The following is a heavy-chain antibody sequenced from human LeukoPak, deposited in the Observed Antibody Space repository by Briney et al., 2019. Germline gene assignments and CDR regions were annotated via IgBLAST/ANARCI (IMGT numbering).Heavy chain of an antibody. V-gene: IGHV3-20*04. D-gene: IGHD5-24*01. CDR1: GFTFDDYG. CDR3: ATQRDGYNAPFDY. J-gene: IGHJ4*02. CDR2: IIWSGGST. Sequence: PGGSLRLSCAASGFTFDDYGMSWVRQAPGKGLEWVSGIIWSGGSTGYADSVKGRFTISRDNAKNSLYLQMNSLRAEDTAVYYCATQRDGYNAPFDYWGQGTLVTVSS.